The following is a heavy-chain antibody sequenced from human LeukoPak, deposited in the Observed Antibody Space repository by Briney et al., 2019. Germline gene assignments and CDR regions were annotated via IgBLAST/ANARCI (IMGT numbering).Heavy chain of an antibody. CDR1: GFTFSSYA. V-gene: IGHV3-64*01. J-gene: IGHJ4*02. D-gene: IGHD2-2*01. Sequence: GGSLRLSCAASGFTFSSYAMHWVRQAPGTGLEYVSAISSNGGSTYYANSVKGRFTISRDNSKNTLYLQMGSLRAEDMAVYYCARGVRSGSTSWFDYWGQGTLVTVSS. CDR3: ARGVRSGSTSWFDY. CDR2: ISSNGGST.